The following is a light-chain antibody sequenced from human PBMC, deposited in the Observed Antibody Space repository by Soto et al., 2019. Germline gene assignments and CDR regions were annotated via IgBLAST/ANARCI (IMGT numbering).Light chain of an antibody. CDR3: SSYTSISTYV. V-gene: IGLV2-14*01. J-gene: IGLJ1*01. Sequence: QSVLTQPGSVSGSPGQTITISCTGTSSDVGGYNFVSWYQQHPGKAPKLMIYDVRNRPSGVSNRFSGSKSVNTASLTISGLQAENEADYYCSSYTSISTYVFGTGTKLTVL. CDR2: DVR. CDR1: SSDVGGYNF.